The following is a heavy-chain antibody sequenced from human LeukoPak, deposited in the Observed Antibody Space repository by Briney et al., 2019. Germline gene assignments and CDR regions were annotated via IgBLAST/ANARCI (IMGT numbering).Heavy chain of an antibody. J-gene: IGHJ3*02. V-gene: IGHV3-23*01. CDR2: ISDSGGST. CDR3: AGGKFDI. Sequence: GGSLRLSCAVSGITLSNYGMSWVRQAPGKGLEWVAGISDSGGSTNYADSVKGRFTISRDSPKNTLYLQMTSLRSEDTAVYYCAGGKFDIWGQGTMVTVSA. CDR1: GITLSNYG. D-gene: IGHD3-16*01.